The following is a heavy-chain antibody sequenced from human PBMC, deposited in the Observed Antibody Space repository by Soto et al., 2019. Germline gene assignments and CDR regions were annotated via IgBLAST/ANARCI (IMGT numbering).Heavy chain of an antibody. D-gene: IGHD6-19*01. CDR1: GYTFTSYG. V-gene: IGHV1-18*01. Sequence: ASVKVSCKASGYTFTSYGISCVRQAPGQGLEWMGWISAYNGNTNYAQKLQGRVTMTTDTSTSTAYMELRSLRSDDTAVYYCARDPPYSSGWYGDAFDIWGQGTMVTVSS. CDR2: ISAYNGNT. J-gene: IGHJ3*02. CDR3: ARDPPYSSGWYGDAFDI.